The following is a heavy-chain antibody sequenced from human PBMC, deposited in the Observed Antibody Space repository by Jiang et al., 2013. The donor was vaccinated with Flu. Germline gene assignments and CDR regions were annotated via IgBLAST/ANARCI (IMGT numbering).Heavy chain of an antibody. CDR1: GDSISNNVVT. Sequence: QTLSLTCVISGDSISNNVVTWNWIRQSPSRGLEWLGKTRYISRWLTEYSVSMQGRITINPDTSRNQLSLQLDSATPDDTAIYYCVRDYNWAFDSWGQGTLVTVSS. CDR2: TRYISRWLT. CDR3: VRDYNWAFDS. J-gene: IGHJ4*02. D-gene: IGHD1-1*01. V-gene: IGHV6-1*01.